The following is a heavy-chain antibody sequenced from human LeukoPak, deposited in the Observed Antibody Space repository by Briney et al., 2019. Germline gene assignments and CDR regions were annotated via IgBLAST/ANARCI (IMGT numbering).Heavy chain of an antibody. Sequence: SVKVSCKASGGTFSSYAISWVRQAPGQGLEWMGGIIPIFGTANYAQKFQGRVTITADKSTSTAYMELSSLRSEGTAVYYCARDRRDIVVVVAAHDAFDIWGQGTMVTVSS. J-gene: IGHJ3*02. CDR3: ARDRRDIVVVVAAHDAFDI. CDR1: GGTFSSYA. D-gene: IGHD2-15*01. CDR2: IIPIFGTA. V-gene: IGHV1-69*06.